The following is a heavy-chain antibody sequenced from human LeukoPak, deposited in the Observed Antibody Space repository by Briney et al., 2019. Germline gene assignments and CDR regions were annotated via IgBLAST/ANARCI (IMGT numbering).Heavy chain of an antibody. Sequence: SETLSLTCAVSGYSISSGYYWGWIRQPPGKGLEWIGYIYYSGSTNYNPSLKSRVTISVDTSKNQFSLKLSSVTAADTAVYYCARVGTYDYVWGSYSFDPWGQGTLVTVSS. J-gene: IGHJ5*02. V-gene: IGHV4-38-2*01. D-gene: IGHD3-16*01. CDR2: IYYSGST. CDR3: ARVGTYDYVWGSYSFDP. CDR1: GYSISSGYY.